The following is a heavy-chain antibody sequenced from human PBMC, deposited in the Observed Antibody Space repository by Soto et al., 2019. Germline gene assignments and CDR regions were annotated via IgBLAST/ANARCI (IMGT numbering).Heavy chain of an antibody. Sequence: PGXSLKISCDASGFTFNFYGMHWFRQAPVKGLEWVAVISYDGSDKYYADSVRGRFTISRDNTKNTVWLQMNSLRGEDTAVYYCAKERRYSFDALDLWGQGTLVTVSS. J-gene: IGHJ3*01. CDR3: AKERRYSFDALDL. D-gene: IGHD5-18*01. V-gene: IGHV3-30*18. CDR2: ISYDGSDK. CDR1: GFTFNFYG.